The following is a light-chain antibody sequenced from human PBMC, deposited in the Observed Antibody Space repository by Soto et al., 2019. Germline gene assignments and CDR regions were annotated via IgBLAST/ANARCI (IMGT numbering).Light chain of an antibody. V-gene: IGKV1-8*01. CDR3: QQYYSYPRT. J-gene: IGKJ1*01. Sequence: AIRMTQSPSSLSASTGDRVTITCRASQGISSYLAWYQQKPGKAPKLLIYAASTLQSGVPSRFSGSGSGTDFTLTISCLQSEDFATYYCQQYYSYPRTFGQGTNVHIK. CDR2: AAS. CDR1: QGISSY.